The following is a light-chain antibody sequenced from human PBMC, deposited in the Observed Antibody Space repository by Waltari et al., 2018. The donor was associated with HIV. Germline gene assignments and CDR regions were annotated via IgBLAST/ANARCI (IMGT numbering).Light chain of an antibody. CDR1: SSGDGGSNH. CDR2: EVT. V-gene: IGLV2-14*01. J-gene: IGLJ2*01. CDR3: SSYTSSNTVV. Sequence: QSALTHPPSVCGPPGQSNTIPCTGTSSGDGGSNHVAWYQQHPGKAPKVMIYEVTNRPSGVSNRFSVSKSGNTASLTVSGLHAEDEADYYCSSYTSSNTVVVGGGTKLTVL.